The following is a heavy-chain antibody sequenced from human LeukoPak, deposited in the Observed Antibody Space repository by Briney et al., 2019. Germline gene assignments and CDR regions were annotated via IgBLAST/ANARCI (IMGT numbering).Heavy chain of an antibody. CDR2: ISYNGSNK. D-gene: IGHD4-17*01. Sequence: QPGGSLRLSCAASGFTFSSYGMHWVRQAPGKGLEWVAIISYNGSNKYYVDSVKGRFTISRDNSKNTLFLQMNSLRAEDTAVYYCAKGRVPGTVTTTYDAFDIWGQGTMVTVSS. J-gene: IGHJ3*02. CDR1: GFTFSSYG. CDR3: AKGRVPGTVTTTYDAFDI. V-gene: IGHV3-30*18.